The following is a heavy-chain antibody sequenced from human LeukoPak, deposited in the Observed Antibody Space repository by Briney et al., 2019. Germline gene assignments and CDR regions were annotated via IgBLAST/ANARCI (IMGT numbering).Heavy chain of an antibody. V-gene: IGHV1-18*01. CDR1: GYTFTSYG. Sequence: ASVKVSCKASGYTFTSYGISWVRQAPGQGLEWMGWISAYNGNTNYAQKFQGRVTMTEDTSTDTAYMELSSLRSEDTAVYYCATAWKRGYSYGYFDYWGQGTLVTVSS. J-gene: IGHJ4*02. D-gene: IGHD5-18*01. CDR2: ISAYNGNT. CDR3: ATAWKRGYSYGYFDY.